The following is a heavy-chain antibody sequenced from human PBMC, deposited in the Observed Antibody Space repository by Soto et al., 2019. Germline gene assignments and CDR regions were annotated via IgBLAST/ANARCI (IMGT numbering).Heavy chain of an antibody. Sequence: PSETLSLTCAVYGGSFSGYYWSWIRQPPGKGLEWIGETNHSGSTNYNPSLKSRVTISVDTSKNQFSLKLSSVTAADTAVYYCARGRGGWCSGGSCYRPLGYYGMDVWGQGTTVTVSS. CDR3: ARGRGGWCSGGSCYRPLGYYGMDV. CDR1: GGSFSGYY. V-gene: IGHV4-34*01. D-gene: IGHD2-15*01. CDR2: TNHSGST. J-gene: IGHJ6*02.